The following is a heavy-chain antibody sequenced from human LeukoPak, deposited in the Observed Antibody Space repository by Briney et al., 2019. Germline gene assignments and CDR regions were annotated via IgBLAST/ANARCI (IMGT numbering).Heavy chain of an antibody. CDR3: SRESGAFCPFGY. V-gene: IGHV4-39*07. Sequence: SETLSLTCTVSDGSISGSNCYWAWIRQPPGQGLEWVGEISLTGRTNYNPSLNGRVTMSLDESSNQLSLNLTSVTAADTAIYYCSRESGAFCPFGYWGQGTLVIAPS. D-gene: IGHD1-26*01. CDR1: DGSISGSNC. CDR2: ISLTGRT. J-gene: IGHJ4*02.